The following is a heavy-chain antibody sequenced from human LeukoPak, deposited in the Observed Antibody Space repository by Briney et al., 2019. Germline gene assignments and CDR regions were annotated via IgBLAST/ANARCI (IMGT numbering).Heavy chain of an antibody. CDR3: AREFLEWSGNWFDP. Sequence: GGSLRLSCAASGFTFSSYSMNWVRRAPGKGLEWVSYISSSSSTIYYADSVKGRFTISRDNAKNSLYLQMNSLRAEDTAVYYCAREFLEWSGNWFDPWGQGTLVTVSS. D-gene: IGHD3-3*01. CDR1: GFTFSSYS. V-gene: IGHV3-48*01. CDR2: ISSSSSTI. J-gene: IGHJ5*02.